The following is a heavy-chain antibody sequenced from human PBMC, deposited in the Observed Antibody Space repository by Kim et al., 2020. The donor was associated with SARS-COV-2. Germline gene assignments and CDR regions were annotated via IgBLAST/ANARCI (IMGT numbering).Heavy chain of an antibody. CDR1: GGTFSSYA. V-gene: IGHV1-69*13. CDR2: IIPIFGTA. D-gene: IGHD3-10*01. J-gene: IGHJ6*02. CDR3: ARAATKYYYGHPPNYYYYYGMDV. Sequence: SVKVSCKASGGTFSSYAISWVRQAPGQGLEWMGGIIPIFGTANYAQKFQGRVTITADESTSTAYMELSSLRSEDTAVYYCARAATKYYYGHPPNYYYYYGMDVWGQGTTVTVSS.